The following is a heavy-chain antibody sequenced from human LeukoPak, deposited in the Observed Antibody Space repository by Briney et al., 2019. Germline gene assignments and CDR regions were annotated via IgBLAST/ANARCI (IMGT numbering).Heavy chain of an antibody. CDR1: GGSFSGYY. CDR2: INHSGST. Sequence: SETLSLTCAVYGGSFSGYYWSWIRQPPGKGLEWIGEINHSGSTNYNPSLKSRVTISVDTSKNQFSLKLGSVTAADTAVYYCARGNRRMVRGVIRTGFDPWGQGTLVTVSS. CDR3: ARGNRRMVRGVIRTGFDP. J-gene: IGHJ5*02. V-gene: IGHV4-34*01. D-gene: IGHD3-10*01.